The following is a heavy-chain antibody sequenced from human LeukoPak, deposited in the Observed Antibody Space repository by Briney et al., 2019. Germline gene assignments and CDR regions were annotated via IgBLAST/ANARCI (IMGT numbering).Heavy chain of an antibody. Sequence: SETLSFTCTVSGGSITTNSYYWRCVRQRPGWRLECTASMYTSWSMYLNPVLNSRLTTSIGTSTYQFSLKLTSVTGADTAVYYSARHFIGSGGNGYRTLPYIDDGGQGRLV. CDR1: GGSITTNSYY. D-gene: IGHD2-15*01. J-gene: IGHJ4*02. CDR3: ARHFIGSGGNGYRTLPYIDD. CDR2: MYTSWSM. V-gene: IGHV4-39*01.